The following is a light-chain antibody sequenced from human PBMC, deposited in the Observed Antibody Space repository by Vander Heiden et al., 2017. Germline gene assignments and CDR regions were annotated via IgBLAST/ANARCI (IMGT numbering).Light chain of an antibody. V-gene: IGLV1-47*01. CDR3: AAWDDSLSGRV. CDR2: RNN. Sequence: VPAQPPSISGTPGQRVTISCSGSSSNIGRNFICWYQQVPGSAPTILIYRNNQRPSGVPDRFSASKSGTSASLAISGLRPEDEADYYCAAWDDSLSGRVFGGGTKLTVL. CDR1: SSNIGRNF. J-gene: IGLJ3*02.